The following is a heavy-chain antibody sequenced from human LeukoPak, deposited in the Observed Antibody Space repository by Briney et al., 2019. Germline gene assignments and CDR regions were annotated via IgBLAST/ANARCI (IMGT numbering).Heavy chain of an antibody. Sequence: PGGSLRLSCAASGFRFSRFGMHWVRQAPGKGLEWVAVIWYDGSNKYYADSVKGRFTVSRDNSKNTLYLQMSSLRAEDTAVYYCAKEKEYSSSVYHFDSWGQGTLVTVSS. V-gene: IGHV3-33*06. D-gene: IGHD6-6*01. CDR3: AKEKEYSSSVYHFDS. CDR2: IWYDGSNK. J-gene: IGHJ4*02. CDR1: GFRFSRFG.